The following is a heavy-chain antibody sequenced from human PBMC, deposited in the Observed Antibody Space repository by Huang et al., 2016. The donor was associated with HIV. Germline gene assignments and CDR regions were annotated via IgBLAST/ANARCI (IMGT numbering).Heavy chain of an antibody. Sequence: QVQLVQSGAEVRKPGASVRVSCKASGYTFSSYAIHWVRQAPGQSLEWMGRFSIGDGRKEYLWQLQGRATITTDTSANTVYLDLSGLRSEDTAVYYCARQRSPDSSSHLYWGQGTLVTVSS. CDR3: ARQRSPDSSSHLY. V-gene: IGHV1-3*04. J-gene: IGHJ4*02. CDR1: GYTFSSYA. D-gene: IGHD6-13*01. CDR2: FSIGDGRK.